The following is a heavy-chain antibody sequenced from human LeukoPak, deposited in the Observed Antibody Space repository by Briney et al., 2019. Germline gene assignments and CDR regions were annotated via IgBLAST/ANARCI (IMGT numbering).Heavy chain of an antibody. Sequence: ASVKVSCKASGYTFTSYGISWVRQAPGQGLEWMGWISAYNGNTNYAQKLQGRVTMTTDTSTSTAYMELRSLRSDDTAVYYCARDLYVVVPAAMARSYYYYYGMDVWGKGTTVTVSS. CDR1: GYTFTSYG. J-gene: IGHJ6*04. CDR3: ARDLYVVVPAAMARSYYYYYGMDV. V-gene: IGHV1-18*04. D-gene: IGHD2-2*01. CDR2: ISAYNGNT.